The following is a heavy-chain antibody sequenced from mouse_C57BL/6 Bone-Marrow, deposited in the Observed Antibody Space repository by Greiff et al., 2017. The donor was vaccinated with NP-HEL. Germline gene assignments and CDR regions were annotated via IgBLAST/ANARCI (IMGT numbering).Heavy chain of an antibody. Sequence: QVQLQQSGAELVKPGASVKLSCKASGYTFTSYWMHWVKQRPGQGLEWIGMIHPNSGSTNYNEKFKSKATLTVDKSSGTAYMQLSSLTSEDSAVYYCVRYYGSSFFDYWGQGTTLTVSS. D-gene: IGHD1-1*01. CDR3: VRYYGSSFFDY. J-gene: IGHJ2*01. CDR1: GYTFTSYW. CDR2: IHPNSGST. V-gene: IGHV1-64*01.